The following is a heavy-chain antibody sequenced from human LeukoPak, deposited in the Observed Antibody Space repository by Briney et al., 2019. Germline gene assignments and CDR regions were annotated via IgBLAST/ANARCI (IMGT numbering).Heavy chain of an antibody. D-gene: IGHD2-2*02. CDR2: ISGSGGST. CDR1: GFTFSSYA. J-gene: IGHJ4*02. Sequence: GGSLRLSCAASGFTFSSYAMSWVRQAPGKGLEWVSAISGSGGSTYCADSVKGRFTTSRDNSKNTLYLQMNSLRAEDTAVYYCAKGRGAYCSSTSCYRPIDYWGQGTLVTVSS. V-gene: IGHV3-23*01. CDR3: AKGRGAYCSSTSCYRPIDY.